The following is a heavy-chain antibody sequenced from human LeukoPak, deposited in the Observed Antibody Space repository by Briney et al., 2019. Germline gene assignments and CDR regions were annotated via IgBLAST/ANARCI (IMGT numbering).Heavy chain of an antibody. D-gene: IGHD2-2*01. CDR3: AKDYEYCSSTSCYPSYYFDY. CDR2: IRSKAYGGTT. J-gene: IGHJ4*02. CDR1: GFTFGDYA. Sequence: GGSLRLSCTASGFTFGDYAMSWVRQAPGKGLEWVGFIRSKAYGGTTEYAASVKGRFTISRDDSKSIAYLQMNSLKTEDTAVYYCAKDYEYCSSTSCYPSYYFDYWGQGTLVTVSS. V-gene: IGHV3-49*04.